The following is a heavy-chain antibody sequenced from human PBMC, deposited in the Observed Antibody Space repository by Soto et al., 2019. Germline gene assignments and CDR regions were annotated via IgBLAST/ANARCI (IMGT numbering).Heavy chain of an antibody. D-gene: IGHD2-2*01. CDR3: ARERAVLSEAFDI. Sequence: QVQLQQSGPGLVKPSQTLSLTCAISGDSVSSNSAAWNWLRQSPSRGLEWLGRTYYRSKWYNDYAPSVKSQITINPDTSRNQFSLQLNSVTPEDTAVYYCARERAVLSEAFDIWGQGTVVTVSS. CDR2: TYYRSKWYN. J-gene: IGHJ3*02. CDR1: GDSVSSNSAA. V-gene: IGHV6-1*01.